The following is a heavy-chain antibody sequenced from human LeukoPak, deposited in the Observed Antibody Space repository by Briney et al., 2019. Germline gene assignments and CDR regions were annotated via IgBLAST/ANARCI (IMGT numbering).Heavy chain of an antibody. J-gene: IGHJ4*02. V-gene: IGHV3-23*01. D-gene: IGHD3-10*01. CDR2: ISDSGGST. Sequence: GGSLRLSCAASGFTFYNYAMSWVRQAPGKGMEWVSTISDSGGSTYYADSVKGRFTISRDNSKNTLYLQMNSLRAEDTAVYYCAKGTLYYGSGSYTRYWGQGTLVTVSS. CDR1: GFTFYNYA. CDR3: AKGTLYYGSGSYTRY.